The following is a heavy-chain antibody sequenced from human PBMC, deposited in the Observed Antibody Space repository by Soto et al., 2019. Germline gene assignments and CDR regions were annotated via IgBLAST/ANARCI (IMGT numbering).Heavy chain of an antibody. V-gene: IGHV5-51*01. J-gene: IGHJ6*02. D-gene: IGHD3-3*01. Sequence: LKISCKGSGYSFTSYWIGWVRQMPGKGLEWMGIIYPGDSDTRYSPSFQGQVTISADKSISTAYLQWSSLKASDTAMYYCARHVGSADFWSGPRLRSYMDVWGQGTTVTVSS. CDR1: GYSFTSYW. CDR2: IYPGDSDT. CDR3: ARHVGSADFWSGPRLRSYMDV.